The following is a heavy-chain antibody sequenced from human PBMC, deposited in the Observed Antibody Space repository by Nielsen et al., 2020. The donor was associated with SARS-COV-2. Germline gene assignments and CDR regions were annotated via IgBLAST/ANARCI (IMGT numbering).Heavy chain of an antibody. CDR2: ISAYNGNT. CDR1: GYTFTSYG. D-gene: IGHD3-10*01. J-gene: IGHJ4*02. Sequence: ASVKVSCKASGYTFTSYGISWLRQAPGQGLEWMGWISAYNGNTNYAQKLQGRVTMTTDTSTSTAYMELRSLRSDDTAVYYCARDVVVRGVISNHFDYWGQGTLVTVSS. CDR3: ARDVVVRGVISNHFDY. V-gene: IGHV1-18*01.